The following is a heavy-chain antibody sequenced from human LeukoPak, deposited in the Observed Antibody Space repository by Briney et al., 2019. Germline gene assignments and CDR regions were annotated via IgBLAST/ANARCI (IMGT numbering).Heavy chain of an antibody. V-gene: IGHV4-39*01. CDR1: GGPISGSSYY. CDR2: IYYSGST. Sequence: PSETLSLTCTVSGGPISGSSYYWGWIRQPPGKGLEWIGSIYYSGSTYYNPSLKSRVTISVHKSKNQFSLKLSSVTAADTAVYYCARLVRYSGYAWYYFDYWGQGTLVTVSS. CDR3: ARLVRYSGYAWYYFDY. D-gene: IGHD5-12*01. J-gene: IGHJ4*02.